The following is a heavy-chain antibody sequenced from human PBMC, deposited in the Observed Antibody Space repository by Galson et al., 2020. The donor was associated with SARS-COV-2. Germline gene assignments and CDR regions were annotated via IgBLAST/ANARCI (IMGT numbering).Heavy chain of an antibody. V-gene: IGHV3-30*18. D-gene: IGHD5-18*01. CDR2: ISYDGSNK. CDR3: AKGGYSYGYRVFDY. Sequence: GESLKISCAASGFTFSSYGMHWVRQAPGKGLEWVAVISYDGSNKYYADSVKGRFTISRDNSKNTLYLQMNSLRAEDTAVYYCAKGGYSYGYRVFDYWGQGTLVTVSS. J-gene: IGHJ4*02. CDR1: GFTFSSYG.